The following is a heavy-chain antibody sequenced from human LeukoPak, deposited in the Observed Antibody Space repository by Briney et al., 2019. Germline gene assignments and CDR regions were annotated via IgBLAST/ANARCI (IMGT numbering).Heavy chain of an antibody. Sequence: SVKVSCKASGGTFSSYAISWVRQAPGQGLEWMGGIIPIFGSANYAQKFQGRVTITTDESTSTAYMELSSLRSEDTAVHYCAAMVTWDYYYYYMDVWGKGTTVTVSS. V-gene: IGHV1-69*05. D-gene: IGHD5-18*01. CDR1: GGTFSSYA. CDR2: IIPIFGSA. CDR3: AAMVTWDYYYYYMDV. J-gene: IGHJ6*03.